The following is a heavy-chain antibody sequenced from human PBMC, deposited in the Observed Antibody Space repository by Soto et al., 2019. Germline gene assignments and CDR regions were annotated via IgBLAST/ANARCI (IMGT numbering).Heavy chain of an antibody. CDR2: ISGSGGST. J-gene: IGHJ4*02. CDR1: GFTFSSYA. D-gene: IGHD3-16*02. CDR3: ANRIRLGELSFLN. V-gene: IGHV3-23*01. Sequence: EVQLLEPGGGLVQPGGSPRLSCAASGFTFSSYAMSWFRQAPGKGLEWVSAISGSGGSTYYADSVKGRFTISRDNSKNTLSLQMNSLRAEDTAVYYCANRIRLGELSFLNWGQGTLVTVSS.